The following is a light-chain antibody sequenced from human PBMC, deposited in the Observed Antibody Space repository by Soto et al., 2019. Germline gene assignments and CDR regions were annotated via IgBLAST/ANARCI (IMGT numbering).Light chain of an antibody. Sequence: EIVLTQSPDTLSLSPGEGVTLSCRASQSVVSDYVAWYQQKPGQAPRLLIYGASIGANGLTARFSGSGSGTDFTLTISRLEPEDFAVYYCQQYGGAPYTFGPGT. CDR1: QSVVSDY. CDR3: QQYGGAPYT. V-gene: IGKV3-20*01. J-gene: IGKJ2*01. CDR2: GAS.